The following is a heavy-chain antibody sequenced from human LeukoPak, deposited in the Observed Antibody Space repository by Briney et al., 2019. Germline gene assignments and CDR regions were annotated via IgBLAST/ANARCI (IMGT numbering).Heavy chain of an antibody. D-gene: IGHD6-19*01. CDR1: DDSISRDF. Sequence: RPSETLSLTCTASDDSISRDFWTWIRQPPGKGLEWIGYIRYSGRTGYNPSLKSRVTISIQTSKNQFSLKLTSVTAADTAIYYCARLPDVSGWPFDYWGQGILVTVSS. V-gene: IGHV4-59*01. J-gene: IGHJ4*02. CDR2: IRYSGRT. CDR3: ARLPDVSGWPFDY.